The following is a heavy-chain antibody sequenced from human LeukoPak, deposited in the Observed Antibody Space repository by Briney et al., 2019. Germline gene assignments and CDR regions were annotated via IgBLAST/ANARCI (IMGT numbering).Heavy chain of an antibody. J-gene: IGHJ6*02. CDR3: AGKLVGATFRGDYGMDV. Sequence: SQTLSLTCAISGDSVSTASNAWYWIRQSPSRGLEWLGRTYYNSKWYTDYAVSVSGRTTINPDTSRNQLSLQLSFVTPEDTAVYYCAGKLVGATFRGDYGMDVWGQGTTVTVSS. D-gene: IGHD1-26*01. CDR2: TYYNSKWYT. CDR1: GDSVSTASNA. V-gene: IGHV6-1*01.